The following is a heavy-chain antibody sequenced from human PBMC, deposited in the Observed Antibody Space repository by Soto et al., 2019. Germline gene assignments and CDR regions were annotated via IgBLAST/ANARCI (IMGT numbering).Heavy chain of an antibody. Sequence: QVQLVESGGGVVQPGRSLRLSRATSGFTFSSYGMHWARQAPGKGLEWVAIISFDGSNRYYADSVKGRFTISRDSSKNTLYLQVNSLRAEDTAVYYCARGAGSNQYNYYINVWGKGTTVTVSS. CDR3: ARGAGSNQYNYYINV. D-gene: IGHD5-12*01. V-gene: IGHV3-33*01. CDR1: GFTFSSYG. J-gene: IGHJ6*03. CDR2: ISFDGSNR.